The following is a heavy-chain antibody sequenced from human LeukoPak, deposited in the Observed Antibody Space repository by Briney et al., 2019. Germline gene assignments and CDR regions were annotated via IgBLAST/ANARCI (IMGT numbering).Heavy chain of an antibody. CDR3: ARRGSTMVRGVIMGPDY. CDR2: ISSDGSYK. CDR1: GFTFSTYG. Sequence: GRSLRLSCAASGFTFSTYGLHWVHQAPGKGLEWVAVISSDGSYKYYADSVKGRFTISRDNSKNTLYLQMNSLRVEDTAVYYCARRGSTMVRGVIMGPDYWGQGTLVTVSS. J-gene: IGHJ4*02. D-gene: IGHD3-10*01. V-gene: IGHV3-30*03.